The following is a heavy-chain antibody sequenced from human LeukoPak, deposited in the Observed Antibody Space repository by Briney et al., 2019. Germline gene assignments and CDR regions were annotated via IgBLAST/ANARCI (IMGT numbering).Heavy chain of an antibody. CDR1: EFTVSSSY. Sequence: GGSLRLSCAASEFTVSSSYMTWVRQAPGKGLEWVSVIYSIGTIYYADSVKGRFTISRDNSRNTLFLQMNSLRAEDTAVYYCARAFYYHGYYFDYWGQGTLVTVSS. CDR3: ARAFYYHGYYFDY. D-gene: IGHD3-10*01. CDR2: IYSIGTI. J-gene: IGHJ4*02. V-gene: IGHV3-53*01.